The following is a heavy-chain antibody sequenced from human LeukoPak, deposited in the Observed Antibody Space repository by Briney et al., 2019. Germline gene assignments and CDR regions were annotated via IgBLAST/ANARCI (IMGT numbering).Heavy chain of an antibody. CDR1: GGSFSGYY. J-gene: IGHJ4*02. Sequence: SETLSLTCAVYGGSFSGYYWSWIRQPPGKGLEWIGEINHSGSTYYNPSLKSRVTISVDTSKNQFSLKLSSVTAADTAVYYCARQWLVPYYFDYWGQGTLVTVSS. D-gene: IGHD6-19*01. CDR3: ARQWLVPYYFDY. CDR2: INHSGST. V-gene: IGHV4-34*01.